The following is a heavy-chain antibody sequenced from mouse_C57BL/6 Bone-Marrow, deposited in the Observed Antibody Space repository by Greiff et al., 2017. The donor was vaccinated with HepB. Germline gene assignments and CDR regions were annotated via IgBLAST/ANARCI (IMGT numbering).Heavy chain of an antibody. V-gene: IGHV5-12*01. CDR2: ISNGGGST. Sequence: EVQVVESGGGLVQPGGSLKLSCAASGFTFSDYYMYWVRQTPEKRLEWVAYISNGGGSTYYPDTVKGRFTISRDNAKNTLYLQMSRLKSEDTAMYYCATPYYDLPGLFAYWGQGTLVTVSA. CDR3: ATPYYDLPGLFAY. J-gene: IGHJ3*01. D-gene: IGHD2-10*01. CDR1: GFTFSDYY.